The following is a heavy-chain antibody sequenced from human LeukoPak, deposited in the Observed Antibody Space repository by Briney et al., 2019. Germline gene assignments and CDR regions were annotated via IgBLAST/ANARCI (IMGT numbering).Heavy chain of an antibody. J-gene: IGHJ4*02. CDR1: GFTFSSYA. D-gene: IGHD3-22*01. Sequence: GGSLRPSCAASGFTFSSYAMNWVRQAPGKGLEWVAGISDTGDRTFYADPVKGRFTISRDNSENTLYLQMRVLRADDTAVYYCAKDFPSNYFDSRGYWRYWGQGTLVTVSS. CDR3: AKDFPSNYFDSRGYWRY. CDR2: ISDTGDRT. V-gene: IGHV3-23*01.